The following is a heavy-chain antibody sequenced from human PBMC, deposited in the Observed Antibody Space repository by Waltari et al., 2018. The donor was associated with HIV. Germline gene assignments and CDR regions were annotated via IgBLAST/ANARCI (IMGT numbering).Heavy chain of an antibody. J-gene: IGHJ5*02. V-gene: IGHV4-4*02. CDR1: GVSISSRNW. CDR2: MSQSRDS. Sequence: GLVKPSGTLSLTCAVSGVSISSRNWWSWVRQSPGKGLEWIGEMSQSRDSNYNPSLESRVTISIDESENQLSLKVTSVTAADTAIYYCARGPTPGGSYRYLDHNWFDPWGQGTLVTVSS. D-gene: IGHD1-26*01. CDR3: ARGPTPGGSYRYLDHNWFDP.